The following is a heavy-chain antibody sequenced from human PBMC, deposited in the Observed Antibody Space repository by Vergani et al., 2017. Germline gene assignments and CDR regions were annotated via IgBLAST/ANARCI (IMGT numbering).Heavy chain of an antibody. J-gene: IGHJ4*02. D-gene: IGHD6-13*01. V-gene: IGHV4-39*07. CDR3: ARSLMAAAGRDDY. CDR1: GGSISSSSNY. CDR2: INHSGST. Sequence: QLQLQESGPGLVKPSETLSLTCTVSGGSISSSSNYWSWIRQPPGKGLEWIGEINHSGSTNYNPSLKSRVTISVDTSKNQISLKLSSVTAADTAVYYCARSLMAAAGRDDYWGQGTLVTVSS.